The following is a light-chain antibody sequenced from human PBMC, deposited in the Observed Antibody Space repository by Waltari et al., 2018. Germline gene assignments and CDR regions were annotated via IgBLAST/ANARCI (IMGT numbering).Light chain of an antibody. Sequence: QSALTQPASVSGSPGQSITISCTGTSSAVGGYNHVPWYQQHPGKAPKPMIYDVSNRPSGVSNRFSGSKSGNTVSLTISGLQAEDEADYYCSSYTSSSTPYVFGTGTKVTVL. V-gene: IGLV2-14*03. CDR1: SSAVGGYNH. CDR3: SSYTSSSTPYV. J-gene: IGLJ1*01. CDR2: DVS.